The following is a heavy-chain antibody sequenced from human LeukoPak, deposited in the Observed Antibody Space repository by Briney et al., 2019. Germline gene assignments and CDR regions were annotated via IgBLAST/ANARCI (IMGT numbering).Heavy chain of an antibody. Sequence: GGSLRLSCAASGFIFNIYWMAWVRRAPGKGPEWVASINQDGSGKYYVDSLKGRFIISRDNSKNSLYLQMNSVSVADTAVYYCARWYHSSSDYGDYWGQGTRVTVSS. J-gene: IGHJ4*02. CDR2: INQDGSGK. D-gene: IGHD3-3*01. CDR3: ARWYHSSSDYGDY. CDR1: GFIFNIYW. V-gene: IGHV3-7*01.